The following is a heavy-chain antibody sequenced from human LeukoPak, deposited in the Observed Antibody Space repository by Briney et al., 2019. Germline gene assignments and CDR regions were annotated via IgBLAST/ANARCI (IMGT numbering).Heavy chain of an antibody. CDR3: ARQSSDYYYYYIDV. Sequence: KASETLSLTCTVSGGSISSSHYYWGWIRQSPGKGLEWIGSIHYSGTTYYNPSLESRVTISDDTSKNRFSLMLTSLTAADTAVYYCARQSSDYYYYYIDVWGEGTTVIVSS. V-gene: IGHV4-39*01. J-gene: IGHJ6*03. CDR1: GGSISSSHYY. CDR2: IHYSGTT.